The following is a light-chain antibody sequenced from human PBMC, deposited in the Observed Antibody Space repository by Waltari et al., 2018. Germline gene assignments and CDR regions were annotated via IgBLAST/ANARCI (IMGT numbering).Light chain of an antibody. CDR1: QTIRSD. CDR3: QQYDHWPPA. V-gene: IGKV3-15*01. Sequence: ETVMTQSPATLSVSPGERVILSCRASQTIRSDLAWYQQKPGQSPRLLIYGASTRATAIPARFSGSGSGTEFTLTISRLQSEDFAFYYCQQYDHWPPAFGPGTKVDVK. J-gene: IGKJ3*01. CDR2: GAS.